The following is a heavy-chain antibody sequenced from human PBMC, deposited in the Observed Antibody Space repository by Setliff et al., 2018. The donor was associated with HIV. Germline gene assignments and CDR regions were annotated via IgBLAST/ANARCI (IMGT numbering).Heavy chain of an antibody. D-gene: IGHD2-2*01. CDR1: GYTFTNYG. CDR3: ARCLKDIVVVPYAGGGMDV. Sequence: ASVKVSCKASGYTFTNYGITWVRQAPGQGLEWMGWISAYSGNTNYSQNLQGRVTMTTDTSTSTAYMELRSLRFDDTAVYYCARCLKDIVVVPYAGGGMDVWGKGTTVTVSS. J-gene: IGHJ6*03. V-gene: IGHV1-18*01. CDR2: ISAYSGNT.